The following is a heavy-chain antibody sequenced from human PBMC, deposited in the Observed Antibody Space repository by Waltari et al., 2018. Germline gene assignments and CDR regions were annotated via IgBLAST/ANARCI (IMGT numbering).Heavy chain of an antibody. J-gene: IGHJ5*02. CDR3: AREGSGSWSNYYNWFDP. V-gene: IGHV4-4*07. CDR1: GDSVTTYY. D-gene: IGHD3-10*01. Sequence: QVQLQESGPGLVKPSETLSLSCTVSGDSVTTYYWSWIRQPVGQGLEWIGRIYTSGSTNYNPSLRSRVTISVDTSTNQVSLKLTAVTAADTAVYYCAREGSGSWSNYYNWFDPWGQGTLVTVSS. CDR2: IYTSGST.